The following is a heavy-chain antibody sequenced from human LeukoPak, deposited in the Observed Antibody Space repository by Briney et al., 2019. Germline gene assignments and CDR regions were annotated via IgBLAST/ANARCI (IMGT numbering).Heavy chain of an antibody. CDR1: GFTFSSYG. D-gene: IGHD3-10*01. CDR3: AKYLRSGSYYKYYYYGMDV. CDR2: ISYDGSNK. Sequence: GGSLRLSCAASGFTFSSYGMHWVRQAPGKGLEWVAVISYDGSNKYYAESVKGRFTISRDNSKNTLYLQMNSLRAEDTAVYYCAKYLRSGSYYKYYYYGMDVWGQGTTVTVSS. V-gene: IGHV3-30*18. J-gene: IGHJ6*02.